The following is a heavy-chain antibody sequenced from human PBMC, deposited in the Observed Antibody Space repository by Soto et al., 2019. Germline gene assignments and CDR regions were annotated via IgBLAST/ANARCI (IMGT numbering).Heavy chain of an antibody. CDR2: IYYSGST. CDR1: DGSISSSSYY. CDR3: ARRQRTHAFDI. V-gene: IGHV4-39*01. Sequence: PSETLSLTCTVSDGSISSSSYYCGWFRQHPGKGLEWIGSIYYSGSTYYNPSLKSRVTISVDTSKNQFSLKLSSVTAADTAVYYCARRQRTHAFDIWGQGTMVTVSS. D-gene: IGHD2-15*01. J-gene: IGHJ3*02.